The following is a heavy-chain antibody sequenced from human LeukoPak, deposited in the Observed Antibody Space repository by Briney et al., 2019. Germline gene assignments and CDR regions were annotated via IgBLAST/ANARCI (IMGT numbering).Heavy chain of an antibody. V-gene: IGHV4-59*01. Sequence: PSETLSLTCTVSGGSISSYYWSWIRQPPGKGLEWFGYIYYSGSTNYNPSLKSRVTISVDTSKNQFSLKLSSVTAADTAVYYCARADITHAFDIWGQGTMVTVSS. CDR1: GGSISSYY. CDR3: ARADITHAFDI. D-gene: IGHD2-15*01. CDR2: IYYSGST. J-gene: IGHJ3*02.